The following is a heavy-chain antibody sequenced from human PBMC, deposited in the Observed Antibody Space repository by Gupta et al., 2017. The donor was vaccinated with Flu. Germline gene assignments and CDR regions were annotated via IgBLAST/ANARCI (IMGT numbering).Heavy chain of an antibody. D-gene: IGHD6-13*01. CDR3: ARGTAVGTYDFDY. CDR1: GFPFSSYS. CDR2: ISSSSSYI. J-gene: IGHJ4*02. Sequence: EVPLVESGGGLVNPGGSLTLPCTASGFPFSSYSMNWVRQAPGKGLEWVSSISSSSSYIYYADAVKGRFTISRDTDKNSLYLQMNRMRAEDTAVYDCARGTAVGTYDFDYWGQGTLVTVSS. V-gene: IGHV3-21*01.